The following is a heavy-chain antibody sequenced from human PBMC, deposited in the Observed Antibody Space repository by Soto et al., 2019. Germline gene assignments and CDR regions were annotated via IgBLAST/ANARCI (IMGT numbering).Heavy chain of an antibody. Sequence: QVQLVESGGGVVQPGRSLRLSCAASGFTFSSYDMHWVRQAPGKGLGWVAVMSYDGSNKYYADSVKGRFTISRDNSKNKLYLQMNSLRAEDTAVYYCAKASLGSEVINLLDYWGQGTLVTVPS. J-gene: IGHJ4*02. CDR2: MSYDGSNK. V-gene: IGHV3-30*18. CDR3: AKASLGSEVINLLDY. CDR1: GFTFSSYD. D-gene: IGHD3-22*01.